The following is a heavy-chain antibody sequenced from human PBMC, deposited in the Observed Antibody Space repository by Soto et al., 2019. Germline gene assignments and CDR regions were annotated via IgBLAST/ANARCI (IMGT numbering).Heavy chain of an antibody. CDR1: GFTLSNYA. Sequence: EVQLLESGGGLVQPGGSLRLSCVASGFTLSNYAMSWVRQAPGKGLEWVSVIDGDGSAKFADSVQGRLTVSRDNSKNTLYLQMDGLRAEDTAIYYSAKDAVSYNGIYDPFYIWGRGTMVTVSS. D-gene: IGHD1-1*01. CDR2: IDGDGSA. CDR3: AKDAVSYNGIYDPFYI. J-gene: IGHJ3*02. V-gene: IGHV3-23*01.